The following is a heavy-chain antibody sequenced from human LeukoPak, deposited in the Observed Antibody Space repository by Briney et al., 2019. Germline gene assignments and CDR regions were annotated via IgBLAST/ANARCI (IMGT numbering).Heavy chain of an antibody. CDR1: GGSISSGSYY. CDR3: ARDFNYYDSSGYLI. V-gene: IGHV4-61*02. CDR2: IYTSGST. D-gene: IGHD3-22*01. Sequence: PSETLPLTCTVSGGSISSGSYYWSWIRQPAGKGLEWIGRIYTSGSTNYNPSLKSRVTISVDTSKNQFSLKLSSVTAADTAVYYCARDFNYYDSSGYLIWGQGTLVTVSS. J-gene: IGHJ4*02.